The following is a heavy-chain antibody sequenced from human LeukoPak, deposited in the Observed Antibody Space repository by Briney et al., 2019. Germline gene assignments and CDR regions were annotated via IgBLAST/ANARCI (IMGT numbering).Heavy chain of an antibody. Sequence: PGGSLRLSCAASGFTFSSYGMHWVRQAPGKGLEWVAVIWYDGSNKYYADSVKGRFTISRDNSKNTLYLQMNSLRAEDTAVYYCAKVAGDEYSSPWFDPWGQGTLVTVSS. D-gene: IGHD6-13*01. CDR2: IWYDGSNK. V-gene: IGHV3-33*06. CDR3: AKVAGDEYSSPWFDP. J-gene: IGHJ5*02. CDR1: GFTFSSYG.